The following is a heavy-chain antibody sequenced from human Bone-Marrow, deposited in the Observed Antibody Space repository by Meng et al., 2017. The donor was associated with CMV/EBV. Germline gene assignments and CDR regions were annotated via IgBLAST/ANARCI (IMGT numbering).Heavy chain of an antibody. D-gene: IGHD3-10*01. CDR3: TSGRAG. CDR2: VRSTLAGGTT. Sequence: GESLKISCVASGFTFSNAWMNWVRQAPGKGPEWVGRVRSTLAGGTTDYAAPVNGRFTISRDDSKNTLYLQMNSLKTEDTALYYCTSGRAGWGQGTLVTVSS. V-gene: IGHV3-15*01. J-gene: IGHJ4*02. CDR1: GFTFSNAW.